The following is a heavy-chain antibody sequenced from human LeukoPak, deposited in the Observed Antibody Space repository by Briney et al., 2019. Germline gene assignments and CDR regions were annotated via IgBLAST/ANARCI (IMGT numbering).Heavy chain of an antibody. J-gene: IGHJ6*03. D-gene: IGHD3-9*01. CDR2: INPNSGGT. CDR3: ARGYDILTGYSPIYYYYMDV. V-gene: IGHV1-2*02. CDR1: GYTFTGYY. Sequence: GASVKVSCKASGYTFTGYYMHWVRQAPGQGLEWMGWINPNSGGTNYAQKFQGRVTMTRDTSISTAYMELSRLRSDDTAVYYCARGYDILTGYSPIYYYYMDVWGKGTTVTVSS.